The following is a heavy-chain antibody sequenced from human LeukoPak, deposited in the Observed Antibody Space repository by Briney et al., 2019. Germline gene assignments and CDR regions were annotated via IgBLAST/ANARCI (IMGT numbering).Heavy chain of an antibody. CDR2: IYYSGST. CDR3: ARVITMIVVVFDY. D-gene: IGHD3-22*01. CDR1: GGSFSGYY. Sequence: PSETLSLTCAVYGGSFSGYYWSWIRQPPGKGLEWIGSIYYSGSTYYNPSLKSRVTISVDTSKNQFSLKLSSVTAADTAVYYCARVITMIVVVFDYWGQGTLVTVSS. J-gene: IGHJ4*02. V-gene: IGHV4-34*01.